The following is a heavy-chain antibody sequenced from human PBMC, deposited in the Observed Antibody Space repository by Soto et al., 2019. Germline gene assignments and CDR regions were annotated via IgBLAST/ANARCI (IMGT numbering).Heavy chain of an antibody. V-gene: IGHV2-5*02. CDR3: AHRLLRTAFRLVTTTAIYFYF. CDR1: GFSLTTRVVG. D-gene: IGHD3-3*01. Sequence: QITLNESGPTLVKPTQTLTLTCTFSGFSLTTRVVGVGWIRQSPGKAPEWLAFIYWDADKRYRPAPKSRLTIHKDTAKNHVVLTVANWDPADTPSSYCAHRLLRTAFRLVTTTAIYFYFWGQGTPVAVSS. CDR2: IYWDADK. J-gene: IGHJ4*02.